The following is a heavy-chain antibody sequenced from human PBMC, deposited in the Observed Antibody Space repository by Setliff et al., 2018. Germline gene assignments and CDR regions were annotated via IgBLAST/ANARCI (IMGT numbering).Heavy chain of an antibody. Sequence: QPGGSLRLSCAASGFTFSSYRMHWVRQAPGKGLAWVAVIWDDGGNKYHADSVKGRFTISRDNSKNTLYLQMNSLRPEDTAVYYCARTCSGSGCYAGLESWGQGTPVTVSS. V-gene: IGHV3-33*08. D-gene: IGHD2-15*01. CDR1: GFTFSSYR. J-gene: IGHJ4*02. CDR2: IWDDGGNK. CDR3: ARTCSGSGCYAGLES.